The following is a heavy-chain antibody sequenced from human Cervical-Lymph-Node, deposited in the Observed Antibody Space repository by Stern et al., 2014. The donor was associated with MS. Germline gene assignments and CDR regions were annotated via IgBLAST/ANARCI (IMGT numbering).Heavy chain of an antibody. CDR3: ARSLWGAVFDP. CDR2: IYWDDDK. J-gene: IGHJ5*02. D-gene: IGHD3-16*01. V-gene: IGHV2-5*02. CDR1: GFPLSTSGVG. Sequence: QVTLRESGPTLVKPTPTLTLTCTFSGFPLSTSGVGVGWIRQPQGKALEWLALIYWDDDKRYSPSLKSRLTITKDTSKNQVVLTMTNMDPLDTATYYCARSLWGAVFDPWGQGTLVTVSS.